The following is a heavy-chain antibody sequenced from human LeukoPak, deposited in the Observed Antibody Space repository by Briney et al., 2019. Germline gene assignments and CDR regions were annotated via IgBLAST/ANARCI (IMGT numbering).Heavy chain of an antibody. Sequence: GGSLRLSCAASGFTFDNHAMSWVRQALGKGLEWVSAIGYGGRSTYYADSVKGRFTISRDNSRNTVYLQMNSLRAEDTAVYYCAKDWASGNYFDYWGQGTLVTVSS. D-gene: IGHD1-14*01. J-gene: IGHJ4*02. CDR3: AKDWASGNYFDY. V-gene: IGHV3-23*01. CDR2: IGYGGRST. CDR1: GFTFDNHA.